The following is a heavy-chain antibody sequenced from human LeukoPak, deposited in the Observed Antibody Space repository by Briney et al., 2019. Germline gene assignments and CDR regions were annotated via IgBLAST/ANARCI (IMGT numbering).Heavy chain of an antibody. CDR1: GFTFNTYA. D-gene: IGHD1-26*01. V-gene: IGHV3-23*01. J-gene: IGHJ4*02. Sequence: GGSLRPSCAASGFTFNTYAMSWVRQAPGKGLEWVSVISGSGGTSYYADSVKGRFTISRDNSKNTLYLQMNSLRAEDTAVYYCAKKLVGSYPFDYWGQGTLVTVSS. CDR2: ISGSGGTS. CDR3: AKKLVGSYPFDY.